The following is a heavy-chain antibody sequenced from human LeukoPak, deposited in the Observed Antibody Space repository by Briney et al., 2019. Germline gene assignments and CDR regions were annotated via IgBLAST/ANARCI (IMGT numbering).Heavy chain of an antibody. V-gene: IGHV4-34*01. CDR3: ARLRGTEYFQH. J-gene: IGHJ1*01. D-gene: IGHD3-10*01. CDR2: INHSGST. CDR1: GGSFSGYY. Sequence: SETLSLTCAVYGGSFSGYYWSWIRQPPGKGLEWIGEINHSGSTNYNPSLKSRVTISVDTSKNQFSLKLNSVTAADTAVYYCARLRGTEYFQHWGQGTLVTVSS.